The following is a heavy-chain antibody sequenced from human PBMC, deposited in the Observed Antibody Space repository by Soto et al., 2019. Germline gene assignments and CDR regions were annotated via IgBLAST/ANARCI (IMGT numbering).Heavy chain of an antibody. V-gene: IGHV1-8*01. J-gene: IGHJ5*02. D-gene: IGHD6-13*01. CDR1: GYTFTSYD. CDR2: MNPNSGNT. CDR3: ARVTVAYSSSWYRWFDP. Sequence: GASVKVSCKASGYTFTSYDINWVRQATGQGLEWMGWMNPNSGNTGYAQKFQGRVTMTRNTSISTAYMELSSLRSEGTAVYYCARVTVAYSSSWYRWFDPWGQGTLVTVSS.